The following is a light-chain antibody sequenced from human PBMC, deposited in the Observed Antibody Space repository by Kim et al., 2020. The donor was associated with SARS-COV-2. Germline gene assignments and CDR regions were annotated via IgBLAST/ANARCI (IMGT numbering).Light chain of an antibody. CDR1: QNVGDY. CDR3: QQRSDWPLT. J-gene: IGKJ4*01. Sequence: EIVLTQSPATLSLSPGERATLSCRASQNVGDYLAWYQQKPGQAPRPLIYDASRRAPGIPAMFSGSGSGTDFALTISSLESEDFAVYYCQQRSDWPLTFGGGTKVDIK. V-gene: IGKV3-11*01. CDR2: DAS.